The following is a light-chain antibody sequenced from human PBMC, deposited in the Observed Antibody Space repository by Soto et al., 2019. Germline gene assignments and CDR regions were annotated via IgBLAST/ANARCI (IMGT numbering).Light chain of an antibody. CDR1: SSDVGGYNF. CDR3: SSYTSSSTRV. CDR2: EVX. Sequence: QSALTQPASVSGSPGQSITISCTGTSSDVGGYNFVSWYQHHPGKAPKLMIYEVXXRPSGVSNRFSGSKSGITASLTISGLQAEDEADYYCSSYTSSSTRVFATGTKVT. V-gene: IGLV2-14*01. J-gene: IGLJ1*01.